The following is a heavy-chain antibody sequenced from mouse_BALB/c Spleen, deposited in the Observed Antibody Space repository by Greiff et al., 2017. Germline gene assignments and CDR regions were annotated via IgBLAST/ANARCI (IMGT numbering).Heavy chain of an antibody. J-gene: IGHJ4*01. Sequence: DVKLVESGGGLVKPGGSLKLSCAASGFTFSSYAMSWVRQTPEKRLEWVASISSGGSTYYPDSVKGRFTISRDNARNILYLQISSLRSEDTAMYYCARGQKYGNYVGYAMDYWGQGTSVTVSS. CDR3: ARGQKYGNYVGYAMDY. CDR2: ISSGGST. V-gene: IGHV5-6-5*01. CDR1: GFTFSSYA. D-gene: IGHD2-10*02.